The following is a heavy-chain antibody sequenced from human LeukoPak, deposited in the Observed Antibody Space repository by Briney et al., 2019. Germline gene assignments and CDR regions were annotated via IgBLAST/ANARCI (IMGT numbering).Heavy chain of an antibody. CDR1: GFAVNTYA. CDR2: ITDSGGST. V-gene: IGHV3-23*01. Sequence: GGSLRLSCAASGFAVNTYAMTWVRQAPGKGLEWVSVITDSGGSTYYADSVKGRFTISRDNAKRTLYLQMNSLRAEDTAVYYCVTTPPSHCDLARFEYWGQGTLVTVSS. J-gene: IGHJ4*02. D-gene: IGHD2-21*02. CDR3: VTTPPSHCDLARFEY.